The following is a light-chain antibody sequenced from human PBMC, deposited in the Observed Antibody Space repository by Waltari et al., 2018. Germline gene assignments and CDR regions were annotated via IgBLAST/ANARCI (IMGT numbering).Light chain of an antibody. CDR2: AAS. V-gene: IGKV3-20*01. CDR3: QHYVNLPVT. CDR1: QGVSRA. J-gene: IGKJ1*01. Sequence: EIVLTQSPGTLSLSPGERATLSCRAIQGVSRALAWYQQKPCQSPRLLIYAASTSATGVPDRFSGSGSGTDFSLTISRLDPEDFAVYYCQHYVNLPVTFGQGTKVEI.